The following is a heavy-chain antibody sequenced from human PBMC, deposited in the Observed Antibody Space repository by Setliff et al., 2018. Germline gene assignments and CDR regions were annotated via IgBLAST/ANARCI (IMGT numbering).Heavy chain of an antibody. V-gene: IGHV4-34*01. CDR1: GESLTDYS. Sequence: PSETLSLTCTVFGESLTDYSWHWIRQPPGKGLEWIGEYSHSGGSKYHPSLEGRVTISADESKRQVSLKLTSLTAADTAVYYCASPQARGFWARYYFDLWGQGTLVTVSS. CDR3: ASPQARGFWARYYFDL. CDR2: YSHSGGS. J-gene: IGHJ4*02. D-gene: IGHD6-6*01.